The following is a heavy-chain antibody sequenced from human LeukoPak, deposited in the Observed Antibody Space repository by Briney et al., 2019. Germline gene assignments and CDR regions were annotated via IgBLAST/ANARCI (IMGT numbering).Heavy chain of an antibody. D-gene: IGHD6-13*01. V-gene: IGHV5-51*01. CDR1: GYSFTSQW. Sequence: GESLKISCRASGYSFTSQWIGWVRQMPGKGLEWMGIIFPTDSNTRYSPSFRGQVTISADKSISTAYLQWSSLKAWDTAIYYCARHSSRWFAGGGFDIWGQGTMVSVSS. CDR2: IFPTDSNT. CDR3: ARHSSRWFAGGGFDI. J-gene: IGHJ3*02.